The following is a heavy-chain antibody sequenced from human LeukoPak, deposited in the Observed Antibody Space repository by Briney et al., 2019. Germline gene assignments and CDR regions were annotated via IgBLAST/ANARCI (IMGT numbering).Heavy chain of an antibody. CDR1: GYTFTSYF. V-gene: IGHV1-69*11. D-gene: IGHD5-24*01. CDR3: ARVDRDAEENFDC. Sequence: SVKVSCKACGYTFTSYFMHWVRQAPGQGLEWMGRIIPILGTTNYAQKFQGRVTISADESTRTAYMELSSLRSEDTAMYYCARVDRDAEENFDCWGQGTLVTVSS. J-gene: IGHJ4*02. CDR2: IIPILGTT.